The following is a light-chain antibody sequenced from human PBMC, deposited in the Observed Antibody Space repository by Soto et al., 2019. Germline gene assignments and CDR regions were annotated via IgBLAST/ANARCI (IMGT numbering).Light chain of an antibody. V-gene: IGLV1-40*01. J-gene: IGLJ1*01. Sequence: QSVLTQPPSVSGAPGQRVTISCTGSSSNIGAGYDVHWYQQFPGTAPKVLIYANSNRPSGVPDRFSGSRSGTSASLAITGLPAEDEADYSCQSYDSSLSGSYVFGAGTKLTVL. CDR1: SSNIGAGYD. CDR3: QSYDSSLSGSYV. CDR2: ANS.